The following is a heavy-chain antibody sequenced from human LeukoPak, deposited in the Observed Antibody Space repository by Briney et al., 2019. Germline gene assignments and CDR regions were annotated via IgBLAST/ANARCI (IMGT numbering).Heavy chain of an antibody. Sequence: GGSLRLSCAGSRFTFSTYWMHWVRQAQGKWLVWDSRVNTDETTTIYADFVKGRFTISRDNARNTLYLQMNSLRAEDTAVYYCARGDYGYSPLDYWGQGTLVSVSS. CDR2: VNTDETTT. V-gene: IGHV3-74*01. CDR1: RFTFSTYW. D-gene: IGHD5-18*01. J-gene: IGHJ4*02. CDR3: ARGDYGYSPLDY.